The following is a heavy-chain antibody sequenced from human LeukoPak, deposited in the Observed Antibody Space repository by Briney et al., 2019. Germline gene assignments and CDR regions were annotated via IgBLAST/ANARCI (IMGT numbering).Heavy chain of an antibody. D-gene: IGHD3/OR15-3a*01. CDR2: IYYSGST. Sequence: PSETLSLTCTVSGGSISSSSYYWGWIRQPPGKGLEWIGSIYYSGSTYYNPSLKSRVTISVDTSKNQFSLKLSSVTAADTAVYYCARVWDWGWGLSNDAFDIWGQGTMVTVSS. CDR1: GGSISSSSYY. CDR3: ARVWDWGWGLSNDAFDI. J-gene: IGHJ3*02. V-gene: IGHV4-39*01.